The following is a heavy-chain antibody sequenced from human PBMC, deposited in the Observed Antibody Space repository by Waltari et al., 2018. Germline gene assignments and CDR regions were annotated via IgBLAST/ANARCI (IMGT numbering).Heavy chain of an antibody. Sequence: QVQLVESGGGVVQPGGSLRLSCPSSGFPFSSYGMHWVRQAPGKGLEWVAFIRYDGSNKYYADSVKGRFTISRDNSKNTLYLQMNSLRAEDTAVYYCAKSGSSGLPPGYWGQGTLVTVSS. CDR2: IRYDGSNK. D-gene: IGHD6-19*01. V-gene: IGHV3-30*02. J-gene: IGHJ4*02. CDR1: GFPFSSYG. CDR3: AKSGSSGLPPGY.